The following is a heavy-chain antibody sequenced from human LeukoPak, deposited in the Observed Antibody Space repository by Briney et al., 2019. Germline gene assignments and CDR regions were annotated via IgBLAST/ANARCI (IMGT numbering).Heavy chain of an antibody. J-gene: IGHJ3*02. CDR2: MNPNSGNT. D-gene: IGHD3-22*01. CDR1: GYTFTSYD. Sequence: ASVKVSCKASGYTFTSYDINWVRQATGQGLEWMGWMNPNSGNTGYAQKFQGRVTITRNTSISTAYMELSSLRSEDTAVYYCARRRDTMIVGDAFDIWGQGTMVTVSS. V-gene: IGHV1-8*03. CDR3: ARRRDTMIVGDAFDI.